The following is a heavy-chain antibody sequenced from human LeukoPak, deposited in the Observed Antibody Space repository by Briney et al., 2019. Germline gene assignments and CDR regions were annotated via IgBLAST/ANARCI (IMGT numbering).Heavy chain of an antibody. D-gene: IGHD1-26*01. V-gene: IGHV1-2*02. CDR1: GYTFTGYY. CDR3: ARDRGGGSYLGAFDI. J-gene: IGHJ3*02. CDR2: INPNSGGT. Sequence: ASVKVSCKASGYTFTGYYMHWVRQAPGQGLEWMGWINPNSGGTNYAQKFQGRVTMTRDTSISTAYMELSRLRSDETAVYYCARDRGGGSYLGAFDIWGQGTMVTVSS.